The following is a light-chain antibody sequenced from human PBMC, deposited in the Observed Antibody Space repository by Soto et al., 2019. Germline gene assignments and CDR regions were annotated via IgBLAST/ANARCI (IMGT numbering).Light chain of an antibody. CDR2: GAS. Sequence: EIVLTQSPGTLSLSPGERATLSCRASQSVSSSYLAWYQQKPGQAPRVLIYGASSRATGIPDRFSGSGSGTDFTLTNSRLEPEDFAVYYCQQYGSSPRTFGQGTKVEIK. V-gene: IGKV3-20*01. CDR1: QSVSSSY. J-gene: IGKJ1*01. CDR3: QQYGSSPRT.